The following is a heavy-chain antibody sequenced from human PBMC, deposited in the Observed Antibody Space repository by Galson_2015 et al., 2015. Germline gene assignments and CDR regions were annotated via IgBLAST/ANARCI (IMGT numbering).Heavy chain of an antibody. Sequence: SLRLSCAASGFTFSSYAMSWVRQAPGKGLEWVSAISGSGGSTYYADSVKGRFTISRDNSKNTLYLQMNSLRAEDTAVYYCAKDLTGSGMITFGGTTQKYYYGMDVWGQGTTVTVSS. J-gene: IGHJ6*02. CDR3: AKDLTGSGMITFGGTTQKYYYGMDV. V-gene: IGHV3-23*01. CDR1: GFTFSSYA. CDR2: ISGSGGST. D-gene: IGHD3-16*01.